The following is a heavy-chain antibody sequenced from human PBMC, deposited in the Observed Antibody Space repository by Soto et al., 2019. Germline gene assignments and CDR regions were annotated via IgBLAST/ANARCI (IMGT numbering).Heavy chain of an antibody. CDR1: GYTFTGYY. CDR3: ARDKATVTTYDPRFSRPQGFDP. J-gene: IGHJ5*02. V-gene: IGHV1-2*02. CDR2: INPNSGGT. D-gene: IGHD4-17*01. Sequence: GASVKVSCKASGYTFTGYYMHWVRQAPGQGLEWMGWINPNSGGTNYAQKFQGRVTMTRDTSISTAYMELSGLRSDDTAVYYCARDKATVTTYDPRFSRPQGFDPWGQGTLVNRLL.